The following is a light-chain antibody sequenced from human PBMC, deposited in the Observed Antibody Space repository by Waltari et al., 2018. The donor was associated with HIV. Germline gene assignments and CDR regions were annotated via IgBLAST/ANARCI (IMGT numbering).Light chain of an antibody. CDR3: CSYAGNYTLV. Sequence: QSALTQPRSVSGSPGQSVTVSCPGTSSDVGGYNYVSWYQQHPGKAPKLMIYDVNKRPSGVPDRFPGSKSGNTASLTISGLQAEDEADYYCCSYAGNYTLVFGGGTKLTVL. J-gene: IGLJ2*01. CDR1: SSDVGGYNY. CDR2: DVN. V-gene: IGLV2-11*01.